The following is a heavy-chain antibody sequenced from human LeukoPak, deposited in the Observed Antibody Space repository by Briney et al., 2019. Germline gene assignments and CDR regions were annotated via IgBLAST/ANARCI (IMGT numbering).Heavy chain of an antibody. Sequence: SVQVSCKASGGTFSSYAISWVRQAPGQGLEWMGRIIPILYIANYAQKFQGRVTITADKSTSTAYMELSSLRSEDTAVYYCARGGYLDYWGQGTLVTVSS. V-gene: IGHV1-69*04. CDR3: ARGGYLDY. J-gene: IGHJ4*02. CDR1: GGTFSSYA. CDR2: IIPILYIA. D-gene: IGHD6-13*01.